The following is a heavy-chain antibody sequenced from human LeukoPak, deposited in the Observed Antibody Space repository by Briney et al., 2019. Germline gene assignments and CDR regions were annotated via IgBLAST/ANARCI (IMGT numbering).Heavy chain of an antibody. D-gene: IGHD6-6*01. CDR1: GGFISNYY. Sequence: SETLSLTCTVSGGFISNYYWSWIRQPPGKGLEWIGYIYYSGTTNYNPSLKSRVTISVDTSKNQFSVKLSSVTAADTAVYYCARFASSSSRWFDPWGQGTLVTVSS. V-gene: IGHV4-59*08. J-gene: IGHJ5*02. CDR3: ARFASSSSRWFDP. CDR2: IYYSGTT.